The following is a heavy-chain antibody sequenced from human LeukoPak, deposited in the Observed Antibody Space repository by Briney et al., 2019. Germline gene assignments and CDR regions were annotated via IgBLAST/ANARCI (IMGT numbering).Heavy chain of an antibody. D-gene: IGHD5-24*01. Sequence: GESLKISCKGSGYSFTSYWIGWVRQMPGKGLEWMGIIYPGDSDTRYSPSFQGQVTISADKSITTAYLQWSSLNASDTAMYYCTRYLSSGVAMAKIIAYWGQGTLVTVPS. CDR2: IYPGDSDT. CDR1: GYSFTSYW. J-gene: IGHJ4*02. V-gene: IGHV5-51*01. CDR3: TRYLSSGVAMAKIIAY.